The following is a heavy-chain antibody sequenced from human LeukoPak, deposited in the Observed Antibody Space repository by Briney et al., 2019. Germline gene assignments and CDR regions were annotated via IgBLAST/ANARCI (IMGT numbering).Heavy chain of an antibody. CDR3: ARGIGILYYNWFDP. CDR2: INHSGST. CDR1: GGSFSGYY. V-gene: IGHV4-34*01. Sequence: SETLSLTCAAYGGSFSGYYWSWIRQPPGKGLEWIGEINHSGSTNYNPSLKSRVTISVDTSKNQFSLKLSSVTAADTAVYYCARGIGILYYNWFDPWGQGTLVTVSS. D-gene: IGHD2-8*01. J-gene: IGHJ5*02.